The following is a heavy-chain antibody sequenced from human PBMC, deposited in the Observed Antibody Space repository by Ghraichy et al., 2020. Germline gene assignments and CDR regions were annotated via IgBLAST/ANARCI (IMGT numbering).Heavy chain of an antibody. D-gene: IGHD4-11*01. CDR2: IYWDDDK. Sequence: SGPTLVKPTQTLTLTCTFSGFSLSTSGVGVGWIRQPPGKALEWLALIYWDDDKRYSPSLKSRLTITKDTSKNQVVLTMTNMDPVDTATYYCAHRPAGTTVTTRTFDYWGQGTLVTVSS. V-gene: IGHV2-5*02. J-gene: IGHJ4*02. CDR3: AHRPAGTTVTTRTFDY. CDR1: GFSLSTSGVG.